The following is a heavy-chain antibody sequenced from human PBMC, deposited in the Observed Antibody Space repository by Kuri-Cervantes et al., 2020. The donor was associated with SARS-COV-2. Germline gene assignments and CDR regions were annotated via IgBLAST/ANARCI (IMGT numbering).Heavy chain of an antibody. CDR1: GFTFSSYA. V-gene: IGHV3-23*01. CDR3: ARGQQLIDY. Sequence: GESLKISCAASGFTFSSYAMSWVRQAPGKGLEWVSAISGSGGSTYYADSVKGRFTISRDNSKNTLYLQMNSLRAEDTAVYYCARGQQLIDYWGQGTLVTVSS. CDR2: ISGSGGST. D-gene: IGHD6-13*01. J-gene: IGHJ4*02.